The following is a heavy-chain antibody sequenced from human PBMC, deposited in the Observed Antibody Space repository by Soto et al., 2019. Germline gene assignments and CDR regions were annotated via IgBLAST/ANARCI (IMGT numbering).Heavy chain of an antibody. J-gene: IGHJ4*02. Sequence: SETLSLTCTVSGGSVSSGGYYWNWIRQHPVKGLEWLGYIHDSGHSYYKPSLKSRLTISLDTAKNQFSLRLSAVTAADTALYYCAREPPRSCDGSRCLYYFYYWGQGTQVTVS. V-gene: IGHV4-31*02. D-gene: IGHD2-21*01. CDR2: IHDSGHS. CDR1: GGSVSSGGYY. CDR3: AREPPRSCDGSRCLYYFYY.